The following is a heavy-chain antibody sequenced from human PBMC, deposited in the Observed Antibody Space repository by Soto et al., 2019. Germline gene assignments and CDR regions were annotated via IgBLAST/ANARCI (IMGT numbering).Heavy chain of an antibody. J-gene: IGHJ4*02. D-gene: IGHD2-15*01. CDR1: GFTFSSYG. CDR2: MAHDGSNQ. V-gene: IGHV3-30*03. CDR3: ARSSGGSSYYPPDY. Sequence: QVQLVESGGGVVQPGGSLRLSCAASGFTFSSYGMQWVRQSPGEGLEWVAIMAHDGSNQYYGDSVKGRFTISRDNSKNTLYLQMDSLRPEDTAVYYCARSSGGSSYYPPDYWGQGTPVTVSS.